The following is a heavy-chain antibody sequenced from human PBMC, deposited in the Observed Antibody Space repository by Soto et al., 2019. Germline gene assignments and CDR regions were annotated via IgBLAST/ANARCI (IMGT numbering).Heavy chain of an antibody. V-gene: IGHV4-34*01. Sequence: SETLSLTCAVYGGSFSGYYWSWIRQPPGKGPEWIGEINHSGSTYYNPSLKSRVTISVDTSKNQFSLKLSSVTAADTAVYYCARLSFLYYYDSSGFDYWGQGTLVTVSS. CDR3: ARLSFLYYYDSSGFDY. CDR1: GGSFSGYY. CDR2: INHSGST. D-gene: IGHD3-22*01. J-gene: IGHJ4*02.